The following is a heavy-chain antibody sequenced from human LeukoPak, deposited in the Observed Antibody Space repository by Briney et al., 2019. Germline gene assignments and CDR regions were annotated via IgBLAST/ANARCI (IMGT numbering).Heavy chain of an antibody. J-gene: IGHJ4*02. CDR2: IYSGGST. Sequence: GGSLRLSCAASGFTVSSNYMSWVRQAPGKGLEWASVIYSGGSTYYADSVKGRFTISRDNSKNTLYLQMNSLRAEDTAVYYCARGGTTGTTWPYYFDYWGQGTLVTVSS. V-gene: IGHV3-53*01. CDR1: GFTVSSNY. CDR3: ARGGTTGTTWPYYFDY. D-gene: IGHD1-1*01.